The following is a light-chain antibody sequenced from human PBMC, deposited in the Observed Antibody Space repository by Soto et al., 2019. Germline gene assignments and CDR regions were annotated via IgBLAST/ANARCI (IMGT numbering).Light chain of an antibody. CDR3: QQYSNWPLIT. CDR2: GSS. Sequence: EIVMTQSPVTLSVSPGEGATLSCRASQSVSSYLAWYQHKRGQAPRLLIYGSSTRATGIPVRFSGSGSGTAFTLTISSLQSEDFAVYFCQQYSNWPLITFGQGTRLAIK. CDR1: QSVSSY. J-gene: IGKJ5*01. V-gene: IGKV3-15*01.